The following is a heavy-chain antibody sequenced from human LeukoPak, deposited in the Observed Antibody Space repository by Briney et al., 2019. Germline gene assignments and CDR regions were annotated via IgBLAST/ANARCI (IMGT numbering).Heavy chain of an antibody. Sequence: PGGSLRLSCVASGFTFSSYALHWVRQAPGKGLEWVAVISYDGSNKYYADSVKGRFTISRDNSKNTLYLQMNSLRAEDTAVYYCASRITVFGVATRGYYMDVWGKGTTVPVSS. CDR1: GFTFSSYA. CDR3: ASRITVFGVATRGYYMDV. J-gene: IGHJ6*03. D-gene: IGHD3-3*01. V-gene: IGHV3-30-3*01. CDR2: ISYDGSNK.